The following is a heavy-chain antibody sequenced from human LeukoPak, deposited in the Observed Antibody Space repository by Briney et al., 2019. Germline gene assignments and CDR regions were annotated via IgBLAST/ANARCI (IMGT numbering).Heavy chain of an antibody. J-gene: IGHJ4*02. CDR2: ISGSGGST. CDR1: GFTFSSYA. CDR3: AKDSAYSSGWYYFDP. D-gene: IGHD6-13*01. V-gene: IGHV3-23*01. Sequence: GGSLRLSCAASGFTFSSYAMNWVRQAPGKGLEWVSGISGSGGSTYYADSVKGRFTISRDNSKNTQYLQMNSLRAEDTAVYYCAKDSAYSSGWYYFDPWGQGILVTVSS.